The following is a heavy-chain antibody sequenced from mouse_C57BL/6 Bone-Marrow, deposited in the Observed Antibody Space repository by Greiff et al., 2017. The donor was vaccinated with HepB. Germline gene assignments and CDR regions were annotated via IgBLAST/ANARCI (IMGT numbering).Heavy chain of an antibody. J-gene: IGHJ1*03. CDR2: IDPETGGT. CDR1: GYTFTDYE. V-gene: IGHV1-15*01. D-gene: IGHD3-1*01. Sequence: VKLQQSGAELVRPGASVTLSCKASGYTFTDYEMHWVKQTPVHGLEWIGAIDPETGGTAYNQKFKGKAILTADKSSSTAYMELRSLTSEDSAVYYCTRMDSDWYFDVWGTGTTVTVSS. CDR3: TRMDSDWYFDV.